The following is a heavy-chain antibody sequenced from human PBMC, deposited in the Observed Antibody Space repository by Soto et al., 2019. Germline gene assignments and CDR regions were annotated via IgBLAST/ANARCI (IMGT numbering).Heavy chain of an antibody. CDR1: GFTFSSYG. V-gene: IGHV3-23*01. Sequence: GGSLRLSCAASGFTFSSYGMTWVRQAPGKGLEWVSFSSATGAGTYYADSVKGRFTISRDNSKNTLYLQMTSLRADDTAVYYCAKDRRAGGNYGFYSDFWGQGALVTVS. CDR3: AKDRRAGGNYGFYSDF. D-gene: IGHD1-7*01. CDR2: SSATGAGT. J-gene: IGHJ4*02.